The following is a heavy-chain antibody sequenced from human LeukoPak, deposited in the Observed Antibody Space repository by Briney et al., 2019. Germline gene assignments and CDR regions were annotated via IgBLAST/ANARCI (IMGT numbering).Heavy chain of an antibody. CDR2: ISWDSGYI. Sequence: GRSLRLSCSGFGLTFDDYYMHWGRQAPGKGLGWVSVISWDSGYIGYADSVKGRFTISRSNAKNSLYLQTNSLRAEDMALYYCGKDIGPGMGATYHYWGQGTLVTVSS. CDR3: GKDIGPGMGATYHY. J-gene: IGHJ4*02. V-gene: IGHV3-9*03. CDR1: GLTFDDYY. D-gene: IGHD1-26*01.